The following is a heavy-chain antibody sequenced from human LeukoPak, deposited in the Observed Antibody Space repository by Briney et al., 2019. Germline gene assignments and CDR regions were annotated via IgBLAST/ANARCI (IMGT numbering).Heavy chain of an antibody. D-gene: IGHD7-27*01. J-gene: IGHJ4*02. V-gene: IGHV3-7*01. CDR2: IKQDGSEK. CDR3: GRDWAVDF. CDR1: GFTLSKHW. Sequence: GGSLTLSCAASGFTLSKHWMTWVRQAPGKGLECVAIIKQDGSEKYYVNSVKGRFTISRDNAKNSLYLQMNSLRVEDTAVYYCGRDWAVDFWGQGTLVTVSS.